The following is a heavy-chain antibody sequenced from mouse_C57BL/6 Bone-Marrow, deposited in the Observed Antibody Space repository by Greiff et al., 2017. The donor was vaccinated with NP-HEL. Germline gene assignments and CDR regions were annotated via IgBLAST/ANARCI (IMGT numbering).Heavy chain of an antibody. CDR2: ISYDGSN. CDR1: GYSITSGYY. CDR3: ARGGQFYFDY. Sequence: EVKLMESGPGLVKPSQSLSLTCSVTGYSITSGYYWNWIRQFPGNKLEWMGYISYDGSNNYNPSLKNRITITRDTSKNQFFLKLNSVTTEDTATYYGARGGQFYFDYWGQGTTLTVSS. J-gene: IGHJ2*01. V-gene: IGHV3-6*01.